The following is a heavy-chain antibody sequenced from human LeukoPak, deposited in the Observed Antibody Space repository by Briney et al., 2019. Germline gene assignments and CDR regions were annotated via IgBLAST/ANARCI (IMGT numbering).Heavy chain of an antibody. D-gene: IGHD3-10*01. CDR3: ARDEHYYGSGSQPLYYFDY. CDR2: IIPILGIA. V-gene: IGHV1-69*04. CDR1: GGTFSSYA. Sequence: ASVKVSCKASGGTFSSYAISWVRQAPGQGLEWMGRIIPILGIANYAQKFQGRVTITADKSTSTAYMELSSLRSEDTAVYYCARDEHYYGSGSQPLYYFDYWGQGTLVTVSS. J-gene: IGHJ4*02.